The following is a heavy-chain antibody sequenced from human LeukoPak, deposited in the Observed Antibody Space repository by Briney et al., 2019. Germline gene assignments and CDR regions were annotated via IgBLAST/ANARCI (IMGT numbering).Heavy chain of an antibody. D-gene: IGHD3-3*01. CDR1: GFTFRSYW. CDR3: AGGVTGVDY. Sequence: PGGSLRLSCAVSGFTFRSYWMNWVRXAXXXXXEWVANMKQDGSEKNYLDSVRGRFTISRDNVKNSFYLQMSSLRVEDTALYYCAGGVTGVDYWGQGTLVTVSS. V-gene: IGHV3-7*04. J-gene: IGHJ4*02. CDR2: MKQDGSEK.